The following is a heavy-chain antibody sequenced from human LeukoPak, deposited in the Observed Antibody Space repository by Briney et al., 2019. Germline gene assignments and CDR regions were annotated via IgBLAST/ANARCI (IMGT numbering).Heavy chain of an antibody. CDR3: AASGYQRYYYMDV. CDR2: INPNSGGT. V-gene: IGHV1-2*02. Sequence: ASVKVSFKASGYTFTGYYMHWVRQAPGQGLEWMGWINPNSGGTNYAQKFQDRVTMTRDTSISTAYMELSRLRSDDTAVYYCAASGYQRYYYMDVWGKGTTVTVSS. CDR1: GYTFTGYY. D-gene: IGHD3-22*01. J-gene: IGHJ6*03.